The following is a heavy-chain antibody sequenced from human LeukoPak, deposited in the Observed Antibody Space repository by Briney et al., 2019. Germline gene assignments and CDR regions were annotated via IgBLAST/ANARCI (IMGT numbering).Heavy chain of an antibody. CDR1: GYPFASYW. J-gene: IGHJ4*02. CDR2: SYPGDSAT. CDR3: ARPVAAAGVFAY. V-gene: IGHV5-51*01. Sequence: GESRKTSCKGSGYPFASYWIGWVRPMPGKGLGWMGISYPGDSATRSSPSFQGQLNISADKSIPTAYLQWSSLTASDTAMYSCARPVAAAGVFAYWGQGTLVTVSS. D-gene: IGHD6-13*01.